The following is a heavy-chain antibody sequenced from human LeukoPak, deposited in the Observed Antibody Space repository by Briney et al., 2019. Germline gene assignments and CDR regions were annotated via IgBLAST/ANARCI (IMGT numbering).Heavy chain of an antibody. CDR2: INHSGGT. Sequence: SETLSLTCAVYGGSFSGYYWSWIRQPPGKGLEWIGEINHSGGTNYNPSLKSRVTISVDTSKNQFSLKLSSVTAADTAVYYCARGTNSSGWFFDYWGQGTLVTVSS. CDR3: ARGTNSSGWFFDY. D-gene: IGHD6-19*01. J-gene: IGHJ4*02. CDR1: GGSFSGYY. V-gene: IGHV4-34*01.